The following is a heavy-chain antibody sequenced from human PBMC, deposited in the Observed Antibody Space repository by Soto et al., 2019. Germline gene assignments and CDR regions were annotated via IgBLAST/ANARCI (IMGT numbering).Heavy chain of an antibody. CDR2: IYYSGST. J-gene: IGHJ3*02. CDR3: ARLSRAPDCSGGSCYSNAFDI. CDR1: GGSISSSSYY. V-gene: IGHV4-39*01. D-gene: IGHD2-15*01. Sequence: PSETLSLTCTVSGGSISSSSYYWGWIRQPPGKGLEWIGSIYYSGSTYYNPSLKSRVTISVDTSKNQFSLKLSSVTAADTAVYYCARLSRAPDCSGGSCYSNAFDIWGQGTMVTVSS.